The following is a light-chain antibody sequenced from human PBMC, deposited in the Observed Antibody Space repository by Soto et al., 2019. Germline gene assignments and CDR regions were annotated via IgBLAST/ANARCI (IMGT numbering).Light chain of an antibody. CDR1: TSNIGGDT. Sequence: QSVLTQPPSASGTPGQRVTISCSGSTSNIGGDTVNWYQQLPGTAPKLLIYRNTQRPSGVPDRFSGSKSGASASLAISGLQSEDEADYYCASWDDSLDVVVFGGGTKLTVL. J-gene: IGLJ2*01. CDR3: ASWDDSLDVVV. CDR2: RNT. V-gene: IGLV1-44*01.